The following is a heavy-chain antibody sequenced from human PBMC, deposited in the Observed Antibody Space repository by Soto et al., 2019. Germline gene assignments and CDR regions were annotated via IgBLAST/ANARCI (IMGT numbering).Heavy chain of an antibody. D-gene: IGHD5-18*01. CDR1: GGSFSGYY. J-gene: IGHJ4*02. CDR2: INHSGST. Sequence: SETLSLTCAVYGGSFSGYYWSWIRQPPGKGLEWIGEINHSGSTNYNPSLKSRVTISVDTSKNQFSLKLSSVTAADTAVYYCASGYSYGGFDYWGQGTLVTVPQ. CDR3: ASGYSYGGFDY. V-gene: IGHV4-34*01.